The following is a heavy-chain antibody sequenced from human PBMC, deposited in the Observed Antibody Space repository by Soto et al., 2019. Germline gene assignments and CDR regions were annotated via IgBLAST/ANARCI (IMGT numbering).Heavy chain of an antibody. CDR1: GFTFSSYA. Sequence: EVQLVESGGGVVQPGGSLRLSCAASGFTFSSYAMTWVRQAPGKGLEWVSLISGNGGRTYYADSVKGRFTISRDNSMNTLSLQMNNLRAEDTAVYYCAKTYISSWYSDYWGQGTLVTVSS. CDR2: ISGNGGRT. CDR3: AKTYISSWYSDY. V-gene: IGHV3-23*04. D-gene: IGHD6-13*01. J-gene: IGHJ4*02.